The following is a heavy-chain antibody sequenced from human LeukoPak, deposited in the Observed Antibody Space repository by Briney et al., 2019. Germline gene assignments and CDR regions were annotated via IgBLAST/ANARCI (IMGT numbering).Heavy chain of an antibody. CDR2: IILIFGTA. CDR3: ASPHVQWSSDYYGMDV. D-gene: IGHD6-19*01. V-gene: IGHV1-69*13. Sequence: ASVKVSCKASGGTFSSYAISWVRQAPGQGLEWMGGIILIFGTANYAQKFQGRVTITADESTSTAYMELSSLRSEDTAVYYYASPHVQWSSDYYGMDVWGQGTTVTVSS. CDR1: GGTFSSYA. J-gene: IGHJ6*02.